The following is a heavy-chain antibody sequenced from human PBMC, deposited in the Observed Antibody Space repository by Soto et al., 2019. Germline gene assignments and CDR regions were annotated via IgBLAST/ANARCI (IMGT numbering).Heavy chain of an antibody. V-gene: IGHV1-18*01. CDR3: AILPSIAVAGSYSDY. CDR1: GYTFTSYG. D-gene: IGHD6-19*01. J-gene: IGHJ4*02. CDR2: ISAYNGNT. Sequence: GASVKVSCKASGYTFTSYGISWVRQAPGQRLEWMGWISAYNGNTNYAQKLQGRVTMTTDTSTSTAYMELRSLTSDDAAVYYCAILPSIAVAGSYSDYWGQGTLVTVSS.